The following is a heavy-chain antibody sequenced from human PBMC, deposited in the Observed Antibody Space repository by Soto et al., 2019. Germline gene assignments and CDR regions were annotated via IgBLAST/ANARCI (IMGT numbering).Heavy chain of an antibody. Sequence: SETLSLSCTVSGGSIRRYDRSWFRQPPGKGLEWIGYIYYSGSTNYNPALKSRVTISVDTSKNQFSLKLSSVTAADTAVYYCARVWGGAFDIWGQGTMVTVS. V-gene: IGHV4-59*01. J-gene: IGHJ3*02. D-gene: IGHD3-10*01. CDR2: IYYSGST. CDR1: GGSIRRYD. CDR3: ARVWGGAFDI.